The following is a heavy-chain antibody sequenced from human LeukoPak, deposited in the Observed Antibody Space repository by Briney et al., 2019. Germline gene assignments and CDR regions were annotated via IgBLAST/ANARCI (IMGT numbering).Heavy chain of an antibody. J-gene: IGHJ2*01. D-gene: IGHD2-15*01. CDR3: ARGVARHWYFDL. V-gene: IGHV4-34*01. CDR2: INHSGST. CDR1: GGSFSDYY. Sequence: SETLSLTCAVYGGSFSDYYWSWIRQPPGKGLEWIGEINHSGSTNYNPSLKSRVSISVDTSKNQFSLKLSSVTVADTAVCHCARGVARHWYFDLWGRGTPVTVSS.